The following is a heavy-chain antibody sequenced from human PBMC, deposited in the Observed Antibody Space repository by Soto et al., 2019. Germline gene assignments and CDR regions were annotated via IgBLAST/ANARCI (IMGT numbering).Heavy chain of an antibody. CDR3: ARGEVVVVPAATTYYYYMDV. V-gene: IGHV4-34*01. CDR2: INHSGST. D-gene: IGHD2-2*01. CDR1: GGSFSGYY. Sequence: SETLSLTCTVYGGSFSGYYWSWIRQPPGKGLEWIGEINHSGSTNYNPSLKSRVTISVDTSKNQFSLKLSSVTAADTAVYYCARGEVVVVPAATTYYYYMDVWGKGTTVTVSS. J-gene: IGHJ6*03.